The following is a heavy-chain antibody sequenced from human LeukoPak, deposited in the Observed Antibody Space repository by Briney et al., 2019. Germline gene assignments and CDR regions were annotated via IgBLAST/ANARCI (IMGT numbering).Heavy chain of an antibody. CDR2: IYHTGST. J-gene: IGHJ3*02. CDR3: ARGSRGDGAAFDI. V-gene: IGHV4-59*01. CDR1: GGSISSYY. D-gene: IGHD7-27*01. Sequence: SQTLSLTCTVSGGSISSYYWSCIRQPPGKGLEWIGYIYHTGSTNYNPSLKSRVTISVDTSKDQFSLKLSSVTAADTVVYYCARGSRGDGAAFDIWGQGTTVTVSS.